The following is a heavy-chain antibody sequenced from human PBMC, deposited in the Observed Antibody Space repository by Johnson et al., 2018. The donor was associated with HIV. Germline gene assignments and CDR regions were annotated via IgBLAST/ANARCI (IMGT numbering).Heavy chain of an antibody. J-gene: IGHJ3*02. D-gene: IGHD1-26*01. Sequence: VQLVESGGGVVQPGRSLRLSCAASGFTFSNAWMSWVRQAPGKGLEWVGRIKSKTDGGTTDYAAPVKGRFTISRDNSKNTLYVQMNSLRDEDTAVYYCAMERMGGFDIWGQGTMVTVSS. CDR3: AMERMGGFDI. V-gene: IGHV3-15*01. CDR1: GFTFSNAW. CDR2: IKSKTDGGTT.